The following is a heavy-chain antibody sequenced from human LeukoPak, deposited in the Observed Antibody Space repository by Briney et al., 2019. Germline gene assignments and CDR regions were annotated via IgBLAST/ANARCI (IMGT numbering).Heavy chain of an antibody. J-gene: IGHJ4*02. CDR2: INPNSGGT. V-gene: IGHV1-2*02. Sequence: ASVKVSCKASGYTFTGYYMHWVRQAPGQGLEWMGWINPNSGGTNYAQKFQGRVTMTRDTSTSTVYMELSSLRSEDTAVYYCARDSLSGYELNYWGQGTLVTVSS. CDR3: ARDSLSGYELNY. CDR1: GYTFTGYY. D-gene: IGHD5-12*01.